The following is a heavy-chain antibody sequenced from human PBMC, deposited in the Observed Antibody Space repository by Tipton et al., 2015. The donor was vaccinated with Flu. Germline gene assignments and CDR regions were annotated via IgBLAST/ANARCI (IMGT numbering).Heavy chain of an antibody. CDR1: GGSISSGGYY. CDR2: IYYSGST. D-gene: IGHD3-22*01. CDR3: ASGTRINYYDSSGYPEDY. J-gene: IGHJ4*02. Sequence: LRLSCTVSGGSISSGGYYWSWIRQHPGKGLEWIGYIYYSGSTYYNPSLKSRVTISVDTSKNQFSLKLSSVTAADTAVYYCASGTRINYYDSSGYPEDYWGQGTLVTVSS. V-gene: IGHV4-31*02.